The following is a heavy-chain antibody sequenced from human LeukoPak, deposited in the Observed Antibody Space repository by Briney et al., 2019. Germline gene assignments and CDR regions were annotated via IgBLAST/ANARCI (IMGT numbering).Heavy chain of an antibody. CDR2: ISGSGTI. Sequence: PSETLSLTCTVSGGSINSYWSWIRQPAGKGLEWIGRISGSGTITYNPALQSRLSVSIDTSKNQFSLKLMSVTAADTAVYYCARDSGTTGEVKFDPWGQGTLVTVSS. J-gene: IGHJ5*02. CDR1: GGSINSY. CDR3: ARDSGTTGEVKFDP. V-gene: IGHV4-4*07. D-gene: IGHD3-10*01.